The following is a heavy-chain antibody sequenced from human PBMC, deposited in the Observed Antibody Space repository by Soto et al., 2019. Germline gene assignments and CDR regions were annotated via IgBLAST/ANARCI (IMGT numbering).Heavy chain of an antibody. CDR2: IYYSGST. CDR1: GGSISSYY. D-gene: IGHD2-15*01. J-gene: IGHJ4*02. Sequence: SETLSLTCTVSGGSISSYYWSWIRQPPGKGLEWIGYIYYSGSTNYNPSLKSRVTISVDTSKNQFSLKLSSVTAADTAVYYCAGGIPLLSCSGGSCVRGRAKNYFDYWGQGTLVTVSS. CDR3: AGGIPLLSCSGGSCVRGRAKNYFDY. V-gene: IGHV4-59*01.